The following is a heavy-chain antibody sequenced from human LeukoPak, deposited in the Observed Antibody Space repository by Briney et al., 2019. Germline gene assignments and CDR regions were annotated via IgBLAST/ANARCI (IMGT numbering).Heavy chain of an antibody. CDR1: GGSFSGYY. D-gene: IGHD5-24*01. V-gene: IGHV4-34*01. J-gene: IGHJ4*02. Sequence: PSETLSLTCAVYGGSFSGYYWSWIRQPPGKGLEWIGEINHSGSTNYNPSLKSRVTISVDTSKNQFSLKLSSVTAADTAVYYCARGGPDGYNFYFDYWGQGTLVTVSS. CDR3: ARGGPDGYNFYFDY. CDR2: INHSGST.